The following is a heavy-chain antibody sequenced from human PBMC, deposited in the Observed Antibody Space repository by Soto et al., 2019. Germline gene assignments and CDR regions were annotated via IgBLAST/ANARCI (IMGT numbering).Heavy chain of an antibody. V-gene: IGHV1-18*04. CDR1: GYTYTSYV. J-gene: IGHJ5*02. CDR2: ISAYNGNT. CDR3: ARIAAAVGWFDP. Sequence: GASVKVCCKASGYTYTSYVISWVRQAPGQGLEWMGWISAYNGNTNYAQKLQGGVTMTTDTSTSTAYMELRSLRSDDTAVYYCARIAAAVGWFDPWGQGTLVIVSS. D-gene: IGHD6-13*01.